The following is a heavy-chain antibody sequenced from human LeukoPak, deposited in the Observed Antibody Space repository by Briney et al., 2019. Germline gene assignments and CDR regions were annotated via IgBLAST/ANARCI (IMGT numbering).Heavy chain of an antibody. J-gene: IGHJ6*03. CDR1: GFTFSDYY. D-gene: IGHD3-10*01. CDR2: ISSSGSTI. Sequence: GGSLRLSCAASGFTFSDYYMSWIRQAPGKGLEWVSYISSSGSTIYYADSVKGRFTISRDNAKNSLYLQMNSLRAEDTAVYYCARGPRITLVRGGQWYYYMDVWGKGTTVTISS. CDR3: ARGPRITLVRGGQWYYYMDV. V-gene: IGHV3-11*01.